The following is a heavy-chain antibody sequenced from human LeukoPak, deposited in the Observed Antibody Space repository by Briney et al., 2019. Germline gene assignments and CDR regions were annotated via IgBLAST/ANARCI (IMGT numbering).Heavy chain of an antibody. J-gene: IGHJ4*02. Sequence: GGSLRLSCAASGFTVSSSYMSWVRQAPGKELEWVSVIYTGGSTYYADSVKGRFTISRDNSKNTLYLQMNSLRAEDTAVYYCAKDPLGTYYYGSGNPVDYWGQGTLVTVSS. CDR1: GFTVSSSY. V-gene: IGHV3-53*01. CDR2: IYTGGST. D-gene: IGHD3-10*01. CDR3: AKDPLGTYYYGSGNPVDY.